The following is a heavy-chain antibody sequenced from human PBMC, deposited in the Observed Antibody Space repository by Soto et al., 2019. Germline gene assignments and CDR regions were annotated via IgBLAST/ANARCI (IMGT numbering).Heavy chain of an antibody. CDR3: ARESYYDILTGLDY. D-gene: IGHD3-9*01. V-gene: IGHV3-48*02. CDR2: ISVSSGTI. CDR1: GFTFSSYS. J-gene: IGHJ4*02. Sequence: GGSLRLSCAASGFTFSSYSMNWVRQAPGKGLEWVSYISVSSGTIYYADSVKGRFTISRDNANNSLYLQMNGLRDEDTAVYYCARESYYDILTGLDYWGQGTLVTVSS.